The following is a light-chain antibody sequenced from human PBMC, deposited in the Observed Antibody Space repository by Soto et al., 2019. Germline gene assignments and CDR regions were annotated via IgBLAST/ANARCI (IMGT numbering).Light chain of an antibody. CDR1: NSDVGSYKL. CDR2: KGS. Sequence: QSVLTQPASVSGSPGQSITISCTGTNSDVGSYKLASWYQQHPGKAPKLVIYKGSERPSGVSNRISGSKSGNTASLTISGLQAEDEADYYCCSYAGSITFYVFGTGTKVTVL. J-gene: IGLJ1*01. CDR3: CSYAGSITFYV. V-gene: IGLV2-23*01.